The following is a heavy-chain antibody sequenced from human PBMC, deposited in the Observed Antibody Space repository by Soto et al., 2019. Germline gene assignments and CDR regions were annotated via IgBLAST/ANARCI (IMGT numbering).Heavy chain of an antibody. CDR2: IKQDGSEK. Sequence: GGSLRLSCAASGFTFSSYWMSWVRQAPGKGLEWVANIKQDGSEKYYVDSVKGRFTISRDNAKNSLYLQMNSLRAEDTAVYYCARDGSGSYYNYYYGMDVWRQRTTVTVSS. D-gene: IGHD3-10*01. CDR3: ARDGSGSYYNYYYGMDV. CDR1: GFTFSSYW. V-gene: IGHV3-7*01. J-gene: IGHJ6*02.